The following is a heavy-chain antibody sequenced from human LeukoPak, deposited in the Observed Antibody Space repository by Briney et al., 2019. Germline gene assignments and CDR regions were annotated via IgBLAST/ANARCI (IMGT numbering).Heavy chain of an antibody. CDR3: ARHVVAYDYGDY. CDR1: GGSISSSTYY. J-gene: IGHJ4*02. D-gene: IGHD4-17*01. CDR2: IYYTGST. V-gene: IGHV4-39*01. Sequence: SETLSLTCIFSGGSISSSTYYWGWTRQPPGKGLEWIGSIYYTGSTYYNPSLKSRVTISVDTSENQFSLRLSSVTAADTAVYYCARHVVAYDYGDYWGQGTLVTVSS.